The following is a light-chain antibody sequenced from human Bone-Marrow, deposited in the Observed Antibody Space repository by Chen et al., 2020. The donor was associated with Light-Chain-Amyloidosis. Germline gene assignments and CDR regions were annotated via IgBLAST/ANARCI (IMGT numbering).Light chain of an antibody. Sequence: QSALTQPASVSGSPGQSITISCTGTRSDIGGYQYVSWYQQHPGEAPKLMIYDVSRRPSGVSSRFSGAKSGNSAYLTISGLQAEDESDYYCSSYTPRTALYLFGTGTKVTVL. V-gene: IGLV2-14*03. CDR3: SSYTPRTALYL. CDR2: DVS. CDR1: RSDIGGYQY. J-gene: IGLJ1*01.